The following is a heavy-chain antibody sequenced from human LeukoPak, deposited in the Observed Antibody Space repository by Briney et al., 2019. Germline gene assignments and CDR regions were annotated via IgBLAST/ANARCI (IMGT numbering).Heavy chain of an antibody. Sequence: HPGGSLRLSCAASGFTFTGYAMSWVRQAPGKGLEWVSAISGSGGSTYYADSVKGRFTISRDNSKNTLYLQMNSLRAEDTAVYYCAKGDSSGYYYYYFDYWGQGTLVTVSS. J-gene: IGHJ4*02. D-gene: IGHD3-22*01. CDR2: ISGSGGST. V-gene: IGHV3-23*01. CDR3: AKGDSSGYYYYYFDY. CDR1: GFTFTGYA.